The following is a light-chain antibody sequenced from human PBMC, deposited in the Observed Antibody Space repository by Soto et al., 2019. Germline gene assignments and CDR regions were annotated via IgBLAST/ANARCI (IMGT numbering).Light chain of an antibody. CDR3: QQYNTYPT. V-gene: IGKV1-5*01. CDR1: QGISNW. Sequence: DIQMTQSPSTLSASIGDRVTIACRASQGISNWLAWYQQKPGKAPKLLIFHASSLESGVPSRFSGSGSGTEFTLTISSLQSHDFATYYCQQYNTYPTFGQGTKVEIK. J-gene: IGKJ1*01. CDR2: HAS.